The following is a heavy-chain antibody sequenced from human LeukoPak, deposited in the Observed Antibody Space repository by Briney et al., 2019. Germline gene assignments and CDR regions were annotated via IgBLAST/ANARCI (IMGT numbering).Heavy chain of an antibody. J-gene: IGHJ4*02. D-gene: IGHD3-16*02. CDR3: ARGLYDYVWGSYRSLSFDY. Sequence: VASVKVSRKASGGTFSSYAISWVRQAPGQGLEWMGGIIPIFGTANYAQKFQGRVTITTDESTSTAYMELSSLRSEDTAVYYCARGLYDYVWGSYRSLSFDYWGQGTLVTVSS. V-gene: IGHV1-69*05. CDR2: IIPIFGTA. CDR1: GGTFSSYA.